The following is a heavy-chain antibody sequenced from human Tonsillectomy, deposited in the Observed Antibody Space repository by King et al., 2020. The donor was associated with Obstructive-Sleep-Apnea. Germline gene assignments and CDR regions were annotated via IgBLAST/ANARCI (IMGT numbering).Heavy chain of an antibody. Sequence: QLQESGPGLLKPSETLSLTCTVSGDSISSGYYLGWIRQSPVKGLEWIATIYHSGSTYYNPSLKSRVSISMDTSKNQFSLKLPSVTAADTAVYYCATGQWLTYFNSWGQGTLVTVSS. D-gene: IGHD6-19*01. V-gene: IGHV4-38-2*02. CDR2: IYHSGST. J-gene: IGHJ4*02. CDR1: GDSISSGYY. CDR3: ATGQWLTYFNS.